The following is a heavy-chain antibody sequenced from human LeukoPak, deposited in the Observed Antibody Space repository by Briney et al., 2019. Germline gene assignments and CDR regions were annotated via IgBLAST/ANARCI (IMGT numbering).Heavy chain of an antibody. J-gene: IGHJ6*02. Sequence: PGGSLRLSCAASGFTFSDYYMSWIRQAPGKGLEWVSYISSSGSTIYYADSVKGRFTISRDNAKNSLYLQMNSLRAEDTAVYYCARDPDRFRFYYYYGMDVWGQGTTVTVSS. D-gene: IGHD3-16*01. V-gene: IGHV3-11*01. CDR3: ARDPDRFRFYYYYGMDV. CDR2: ISSSGSTI. CDR1: GFTFSDYY.